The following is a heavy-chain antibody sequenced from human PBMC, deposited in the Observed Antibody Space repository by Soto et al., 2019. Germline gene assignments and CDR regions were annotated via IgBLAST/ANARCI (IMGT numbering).Heavy chain of an antibody. Sequence: QVQLVQSGAEVKKPGASVKVSCKASGYTFTSYDINWVRQATGQGLEWKGWMNPNSGNTGYAQKFQGKVTMTRNTSTSTAYMELSTLRAADTAVYYCASEKTSYGMDVWGQGATVTVSS. V-gene: IGHV1-8*01. CDR1: GYTFTSYD. J-gene: IGHJ6*02. CDR2: MNPNSGNT. CDR3: ASEKTSYGMDV.